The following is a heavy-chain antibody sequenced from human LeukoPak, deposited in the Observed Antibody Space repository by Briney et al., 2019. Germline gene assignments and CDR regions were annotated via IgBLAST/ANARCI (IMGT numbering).Heavy chain of an antibody. J-gene: IGHJ4*02. Sequence: GASVKVSCKASGYTFTSYGISWVRQAPGQGLEWMGWIIAYNGNTNYAQKLQGRVTMTTDTSTSTAYMELRSLRSDDTAVHYCARDSEMVRGVITDPNFDYWGQGTLVTVSS. D-gene: IGHD3-10*01. CDR3: ARDSEMVRGVITDPNFDY. V-gene: IGHV1-18*01. CDR1: GYTFTSYG. CDR2: IIAYNGNT.